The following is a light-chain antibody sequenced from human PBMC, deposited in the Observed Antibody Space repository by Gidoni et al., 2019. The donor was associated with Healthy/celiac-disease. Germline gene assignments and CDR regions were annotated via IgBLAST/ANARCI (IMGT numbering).Light chain of an antibody. J-gene: IGKJ3*01. Sequence: EIVLTQSPGTLSLSPGERATLSCRASQSVSSSYLAWYQQKPGQAPRLLIYGASSRATGIPDRCSGSGSGTDFTLTISRLEPEDFAVYYCQQYGSLFTFGPGTKVDIK. CDR2: GAS. CDR3: QQYGSLFT. CDR1: QSVSSSY. V-gene: IGKV3-20*01.